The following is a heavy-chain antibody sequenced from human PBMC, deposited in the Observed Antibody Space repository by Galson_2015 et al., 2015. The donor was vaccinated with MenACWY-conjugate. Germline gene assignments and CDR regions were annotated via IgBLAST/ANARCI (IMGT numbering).Heavy chain of an antibody. V-gene: IGHV3-23*01. D-gene: IGHD1-26*01. CDR3: AKDGRPSGSYYYEYYFDY. CDR2: ISGSGGST. CDR1: GFTFSSYA. J-gene: IGHJ4*02. Sequence: SPRLSCAASGFTFSSYAMSWVRQAPGKGLEWVSAISGSGGSTYYADSVKGRFTISRDNSKNTLYLQMNSLRAEDTAVYYCAKDGRPSGSYYYEYYFDYWGQGTLVTVSS.